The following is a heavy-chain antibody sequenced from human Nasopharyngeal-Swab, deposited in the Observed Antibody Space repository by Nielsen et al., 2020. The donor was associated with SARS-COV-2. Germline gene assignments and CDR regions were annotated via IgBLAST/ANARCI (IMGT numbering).Heavy chain of an antibody. D-gene: IGHD6-13*01. J-gene: IGHJ4*02. CDR3: ARSGYSSRHYDN. Sequence: ASVKVSCKASGYTFTSYAVNWVRQAPGRGLEWMGWINTNTGNANYAHGFTGRFVFSLDTSVTTAYVEIISLEAEDTAVYYCARSGYSSRHYDNWGQGTLVTVSS. CDR1: GYTFTSYA. V-gene: IGHV7-4-1*02. CDR2: INTNTGNA.